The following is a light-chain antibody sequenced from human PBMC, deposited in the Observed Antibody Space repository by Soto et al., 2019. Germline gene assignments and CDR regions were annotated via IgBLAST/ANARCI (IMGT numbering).Light chain of an antibody. J-gene: IGKJ1*01. Sequence: DIQMTQSPSTLPASVGDRVTITCRASQSISNWLAWYQQKQGTAPKLLIYHASTLESGVPSRFSGSGSGTEFTLTISSLQPDDFATYYCQQYNSYSFGQGTKVDI. V-gene: IGKV1-5*01. CDR1: QSISNW. CDR2: HAS. CDR3: QQYNSYS.